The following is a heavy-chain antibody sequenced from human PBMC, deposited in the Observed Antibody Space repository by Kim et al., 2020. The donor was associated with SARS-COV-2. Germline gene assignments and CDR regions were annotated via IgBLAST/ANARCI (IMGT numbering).Heavy chain of an antibody. V-gene: IGHV4-39*01. Sequence: LKSRVTISVDTSKNQFSLKLSSVTAADTAVYYCARRDIVVVVAATTPCDYWGQGTLVTVSS. CDR3: ARRDIVVVVAATTPCDY. D-gene: IGHD2-15*01. J-gene: IGHJ4*02.